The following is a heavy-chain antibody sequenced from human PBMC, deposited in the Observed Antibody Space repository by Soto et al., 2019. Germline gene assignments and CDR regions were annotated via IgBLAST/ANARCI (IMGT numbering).Heavy chain of an antibody. CDR3: ARDNLVAAAIRYYHYYGMDV. Sequence: EVQLVESGGGLVQPGGSLRLSCAASGFTFSSYWMHWVRQAPGKGLVWVSRINSDGSSTSYADSVKGRFTISRDNAKNTLYLQMNSLRAEDTAVYYCARDNLVAAAIRYYHYYGMDVWGQGTTVTVSS. J-gene: IGHJ6*02. D-gene: IGHD2-15*01. CDR2: INSDGSST. CDR1: GFTFSSYW. V-gene: IGHV3-74*01.